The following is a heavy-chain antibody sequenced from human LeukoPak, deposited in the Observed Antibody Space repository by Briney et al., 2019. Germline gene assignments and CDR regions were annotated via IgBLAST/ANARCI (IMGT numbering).Heavy chain of an antibody. Sequence: SETLSLTCTVSGGSISSYYWSWIRQPPGKGLEWIGEINHSGSTNYNPSLKSRVTISVDTSKNQFSLKLSSVTAADTAVYYCATYYYDSSGYLHDAFDIWGQGTMVTVSS. V-gene: IGHV4-34*01. J-gene: IGHJ3*02. CDR1: GGSISSYY. CDR3: ATYYYDSSGYLHDAFDI. D-gene: IGHD3-22*01. CDR2: INHSGST.